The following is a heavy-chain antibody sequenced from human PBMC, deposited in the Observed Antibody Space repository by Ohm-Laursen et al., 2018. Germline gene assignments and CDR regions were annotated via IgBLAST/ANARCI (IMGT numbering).Heavy chain of an antibody. V-gene: IGHV1-46*01. CDR2: INPSGGST. CDR1: GYTFTSYY. D-gene: IGHD5-12*01. CDR3: ARDSSGYDFYYYYGMDV. J-gene: IGHJ6*02. Sequence: SVKVSCKASGYTFTSYYMHWVRQAPGQGLEWMGIINPSGGSTSYAQKFQGRVTMTRDTSTSTVYMELSSLRSEDTAVYYCARDSSGYDFYYYYGMDVWGQGTTVTVSS.